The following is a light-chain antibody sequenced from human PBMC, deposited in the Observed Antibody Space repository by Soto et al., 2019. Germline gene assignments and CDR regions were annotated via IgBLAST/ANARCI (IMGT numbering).Light chain of an antibody. CDR3: QQRSNWPRPLT. Sequence: EIVLTQSPATLSLSPGERATLSRRASQSVSSYLAWYQQKPGQAPRLLIYDASNRATGIPARFSGSGSGTDFTLTISSLEPEDFAVYYCQQRSNWPRPLTFGGGTKVEIK. V-gene: IGKV3-11*01. CDR2: DAS. CDR1: QSVSSY. J-gene: IGKJ4*01.